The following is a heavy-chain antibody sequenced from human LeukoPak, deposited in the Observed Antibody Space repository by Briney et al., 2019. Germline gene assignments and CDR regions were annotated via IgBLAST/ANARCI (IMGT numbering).Heavy chain of an antibody. CDR2: IVGDGSRT. J-gene: IGHJ4*02. V-gene: IGHV3-74*01. D-gene: IGHD4-17*01. Sequence: RTGGSLRLSCAASGFTFRNYWMHWVRQAPEKGLVWVSRIVGDGSRTAYADSVKGRFTISRDNAKNSLYLQMNSLRAEDTAVYYCARDNLVFGDYPYYFDYWGQGTLVTVSS. CDR1: GFTFRNYW. CDR3: ARDNLVFGDYPYYFDY.